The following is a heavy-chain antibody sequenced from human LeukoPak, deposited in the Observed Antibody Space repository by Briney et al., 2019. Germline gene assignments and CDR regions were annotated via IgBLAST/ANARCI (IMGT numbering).Heavy chain of an antibody. J-gene: IGHJ4*02. CDR2: INKDGSEI. Sequence: PGGSLRLSCAASGFTFSSYGMHWVRQAPGKGLEWVANINKDGSEIYYGDSVKGRFTISRDNAKNSLYLQMNSLRAEDTAVYYCARPYYYSSGSLPYWGQGTLVTVSS. CDR1: GFTFSSYG. D-gene: IGHD3-10*01. CDR3: ARPYYYSSGSLPY. V-gene: IGHV3-7*01.